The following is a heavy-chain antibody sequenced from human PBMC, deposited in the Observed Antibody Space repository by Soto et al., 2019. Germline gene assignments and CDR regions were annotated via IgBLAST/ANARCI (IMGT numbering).Heavy chain of an antibody. CDR2: INPSGGVT. D-gene: IGHD1-26*01. J-gene: IGHJ4*02. CDR3: ARAQKSSYFFDY. Sequence: QVHLVQSGAEVKKPGASVTFSCQASGYTFTNFYMHWVRQASGQGLEWMGIINPSGGVTTYAQKFQGRVTMTRDTSTSTVYMELSGLRSEDTAIYYCARAQKSSYFFDYWGQGTLVSVSS. V-gene: IGHV1-46*01. CDR1: GYTFTNFY.